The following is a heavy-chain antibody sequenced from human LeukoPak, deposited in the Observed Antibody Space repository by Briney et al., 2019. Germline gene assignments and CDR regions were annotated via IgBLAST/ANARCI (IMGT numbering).Heavy chain of an antibody. Sequence: SETLSLTCNVSGGSISSYYWSWIRQPPGKGLEWIGHIYYSGSTNYNPSLKSRVTISVDTSKNQFSLKVSSVTAADTAVYYCAGVDSYDRSGYSRNNGDVFVIWGQGTMVSVSS. CDR2: IYYSGST. V-gene: IGHV4-59*08. J-gene: IGHJ3*02. CDR1: GGSISSYY. CDR3: AGVDSYDRSGYSRNNGDVFVI. D-gene: IGHD3-22*01.